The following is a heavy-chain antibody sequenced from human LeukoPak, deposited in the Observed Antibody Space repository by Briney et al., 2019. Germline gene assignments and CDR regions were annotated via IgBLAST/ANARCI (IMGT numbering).Heavy chain of an antibody. CDR2: IDWNSGKL. D-gene: IGHD3-9*01. CDR1: GFIFDDYA. V-gene: IGHV3-9*01. CDR3: VKGSASDIFVPDWFGP. J-gene: IGHJ5*02. Sequence: DRSLRLSCAASGFIFDDYAIHWVRQAPGKGLKWVSRIDWNSGKLWYTDSVKGRFTISRDNAKNSLYLQMNSLRAGDTALYFCVKGSASDIFVPDWFGPWGQGTLVTVSS.